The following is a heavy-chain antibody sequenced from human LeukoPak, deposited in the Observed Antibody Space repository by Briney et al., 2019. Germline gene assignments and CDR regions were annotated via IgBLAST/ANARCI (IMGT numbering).Heavy chain of an antibody. CDR3: AKGRSGIVVDGLNY. V-gene: IGHV3-23*01. CDR2: ISGSGDGT. J-gene: IGHJ4*02. Sequence: GGSLRLSCAASGFTFSSYAMSWVRQAPGKGLEWVSGISGSGDGTYYADSVKGRFTISRDNSMNTLYLQMNSLRAEDTAVYYCAKGRSGIVVDGLNYWGQGTLVTVSS. CDR1: GFTFSSYA. D-gene: IGHD3-22*01.